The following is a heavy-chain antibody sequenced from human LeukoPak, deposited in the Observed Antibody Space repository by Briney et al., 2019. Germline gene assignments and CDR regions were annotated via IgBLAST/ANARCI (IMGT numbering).Heavy chain of an antibody. CDR2: IYYSGNT. D-gene: IGHD1-1*01. CDR3: ARHELETTRTAGSPFDY. Sequence: PSETLSLTCSVSGGSISRSTYYWAWIRQPPGKGLEWIGSIYYSGNTYYNPSLKSRVTISVDTSKNQFSLNLSSVTASDTAVYSCARHELETTRTAGSPFDYRGQGTLVTVSS. J-gene: IGHJ4*02. CDR1: GGSISRSTYY. V-gene: IGHV4-39*01.